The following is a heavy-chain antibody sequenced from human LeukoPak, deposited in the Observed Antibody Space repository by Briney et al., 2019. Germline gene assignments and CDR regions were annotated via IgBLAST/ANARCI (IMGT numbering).Heavy chain of an antibody. CDR1: GYTFTSYG. J-gene: IGHJ4*02. Sequence: ASVKVSCKASGYTFTSYGISWVRQAPGQGLEWMGWISAYNGNTNYAQKFQGRVTMTRDTSISTAYMDLSRLRSDDTAIYYCARAITMVRGADYWGQGTLVTVSS. V-gene: IGHV1-18*01. CDR3: ARAITMVRGADY. D-gene: IGHD3-10*01. CDR2: ISAYNGNT.